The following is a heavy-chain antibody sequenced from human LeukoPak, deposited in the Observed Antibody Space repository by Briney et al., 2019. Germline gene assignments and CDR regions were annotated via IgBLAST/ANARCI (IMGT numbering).Heavy chain of an antibody. V-gene: IGHV3-21*01. J-gene: IGHJ4*02. CDR1: GFTFSSYS. CDR3: AKVRCSTSCYFDY. CDR2: ISSSSSYI. D-gene: IGHD2-2*01. Sequence: PGGSLRLSCAASGFTFSSYSMNWVRQAPGTGLEWVSSISSSSSYIYYADSVKGRFTISRDNAKNSLYLQMNSLRAEDTAVYYCAKVRCSTSCYFDYWGQGTLVTVSS.